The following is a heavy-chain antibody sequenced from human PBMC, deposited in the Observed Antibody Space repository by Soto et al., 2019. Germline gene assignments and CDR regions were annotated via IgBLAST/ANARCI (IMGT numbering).Heavy chain of an antibody. CDR1: GYIFTSYY. Sequence: ASVKVTCKTSGYIFTSYYIHWVRQAPGQGLEWMGIINPSGGTTTYAQKFQGRVTMTRDTSTSTVYMELSSLRSEDTAVYYCARDPDCISTSCYGGYYYYGMDVWG. CDR2: INPSGGTT. V-gene: IGHV1-46*01. CDR3: ARDPDCISTSCYGGYYYYGMDV. D-gene: IGHD2-2*01. J-gene: IGHJ6*02.